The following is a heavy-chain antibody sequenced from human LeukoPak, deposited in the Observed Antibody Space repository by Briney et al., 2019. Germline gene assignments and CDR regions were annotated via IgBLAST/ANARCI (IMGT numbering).Heavy chain of an antibody. CDR1: GYSISSGYS. CDR2: IYHSGST. D-gene: IGHD3-3*01. V-gene: IGHV4-38-2*02. CDR3: VRDVPPYYDFWTERGAFDI. J-gene: IGHJ3*02. Sequence: PSETLSLTCTVYGYSISSGYSWGWIRQPPGKGREWIGSIYHSGSTYYNPSLKSRVTISVDTSKNQFSLKLSSVTAADTAVYYCVRDVPPYYDFWTERGAFDIWGQGTMVTVSS.